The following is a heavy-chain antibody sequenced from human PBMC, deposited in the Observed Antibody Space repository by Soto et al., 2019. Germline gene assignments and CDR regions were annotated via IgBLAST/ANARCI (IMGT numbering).Heavy chain of an antibody. CDR3: AKDRLPQLRAFDI. CDR2: IRGFSPYT. V-gene: IGHV3-23*01. Sequence: GGSLRLSCVASGFTFRTYTMNWVRQAPGKGLEWVSGIRGFSPYTYYADSVKGRFTISRDNSKNTLYLQMNSLRAEDTAVYYCAKDRLPQLRAFDIWGQGTMVTVSS. D-gene: IGHD3-10*01. J-gene: IGHJ3*02. CDR1: GFTFRTYT.